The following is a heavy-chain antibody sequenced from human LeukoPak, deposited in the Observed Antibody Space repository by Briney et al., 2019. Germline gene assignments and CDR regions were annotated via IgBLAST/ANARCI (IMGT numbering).Heavy chain of an antibody. CDR3: VTPGAGRLDNYFDY. CDR2: LYSGGAT. V-gene: IGHV3-53*05. Sequence: GGSLRLSCAASGFTVSSNYMTWVRQAPGKGLEWVSVLYSGGATYYADSVKGRFTISRDNSKNTLYLQMSSLRAEDTAAYYCVTPGAGRLDNYFDYWGQGTLVTVSS. J-gene: IGHJ4*02. CDR1: GFTVSSNY. D-gene: IGHD6-19*01.